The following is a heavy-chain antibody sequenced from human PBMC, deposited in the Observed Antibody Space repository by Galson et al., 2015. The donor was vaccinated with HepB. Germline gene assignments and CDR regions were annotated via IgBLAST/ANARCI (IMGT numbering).Heavy chain of an antibody. J-gene: IGHJ4*02. CDR1: GYTFTGYY. CDR2: INPNSGGT. D-gene: IGHD3-10*01. V-gene: IGHV1-2*02. Sequence: SVKVSCKASGYTFTGYYMHWVRQAPGQGLEWMGWINPNSGGTNYAQKFQGRVTMTRDTSISTAYMEQSRLRSDDTAVYYCARAKNVLVRGVLLGYWGQGTLVTVSS. CDR3: ARAKNVLVRGVLLGY.